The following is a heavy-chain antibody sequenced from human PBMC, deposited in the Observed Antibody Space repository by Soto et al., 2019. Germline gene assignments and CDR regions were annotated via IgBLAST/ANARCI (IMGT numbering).Heavy chain of an antibody. Sequence: SKTLSLTCTGSGGSISSYYWSWIRQPPGKGLEWIGYIYYSGSTNYNPSLKGRVTISVDTSKNQFSLKLSSVTDADTAVYYCARGWGYYYGSGSYYPYYYGRDVWGQGTTVTVSS. V-gene: IGHV4-59*01. CDR1: GGSISSYY. CDR3: ARGWGYYYGSGSYYPYYYGRDV. D-gene: IGHD3-10*01. J-gene: IGHJ6*02. CDR2: IYYSGST.